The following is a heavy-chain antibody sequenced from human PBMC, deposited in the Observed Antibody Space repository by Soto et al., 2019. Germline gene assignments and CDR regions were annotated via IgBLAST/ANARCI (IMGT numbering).Heavy chain of an antibody. CDR2: ISGSGGST. CDR3: ARRCSGSYYDY. Sequence: EVQLLESGGGLVQPGGSLRLSCAASGFTFSSYAMRWVRQAPGKGLEWVSAISGSGGSTYYADSVKGRFTISRDNSKNTVYLQMNSLRGEDTAVYYCARRCSGSYYDYWGQGTLVTVSS. CDR1: GFTFSSYA. D-gene: IGHD1-26*01. J-gene: IGHJ4*02. V-gene: IGHV3-23*01.